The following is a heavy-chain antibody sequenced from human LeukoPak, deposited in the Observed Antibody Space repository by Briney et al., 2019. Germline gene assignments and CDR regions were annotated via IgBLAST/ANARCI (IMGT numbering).Heavy chain of an antibody. CDR1: GFTFSSYA. CDR3: ARDLYVVVPTEATYYFDY. CDR2: ISGSGGST. V-gene: IGHV3-23*01. D-gene: IGHD2-2*01. Sequence: GGSLRLSCAASGFTFSSYAMSWVRQAPGKGLEWVSAISGSGGSTYYAGSVKGRFTISRDNAKNSLYLQMNSLRAEDTAVYYCARDLYVVVPTEATYYFDYWGQGTLVTVSS. J-gene: IGHJ4*02.